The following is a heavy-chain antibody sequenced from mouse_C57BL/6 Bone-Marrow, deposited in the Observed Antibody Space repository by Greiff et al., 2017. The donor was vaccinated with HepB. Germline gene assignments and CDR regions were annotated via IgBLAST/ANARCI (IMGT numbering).Heavy chain of an antibody. J-gene: IGHJ1*03. CDR2: ISYDGSN. Sequence: EVQLQQSGPGLVKPSQSLSLTCSVTGYSITSGYYWNWIRQFPGNKLEWMGYISYDGSNNYNPSLNNRISITRDTSKNQFFLKLNSVTTEDTATYYCARGAGDFDVWGTGTTVTVSS. CDR3: ARGAGDFDV. CDR1: GYSITSGYY. V-gene: IGHV3-6*01.